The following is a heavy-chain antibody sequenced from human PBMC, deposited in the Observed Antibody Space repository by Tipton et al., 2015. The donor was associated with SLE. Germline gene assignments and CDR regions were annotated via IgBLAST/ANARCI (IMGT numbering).Heavy chain of an antibody. J-gene: IGHJ4*02. V-gene: IGHV4-61*01. CDR1: GYSISSGYY. Sequence: TLSLTCAVSGYSISSGYYWTWIRQPPGKRLEWIGYIYYSGSTNYNPSLKSRVTMSVDTSKNQFSLNLRSVTAADTAVYYCTKVGGSGHFDYWGQGTLVTVSS. D-gene: IGHD3-16*01. CDR3: TKVGGSGHFDY. CDR2: IYYSGST.